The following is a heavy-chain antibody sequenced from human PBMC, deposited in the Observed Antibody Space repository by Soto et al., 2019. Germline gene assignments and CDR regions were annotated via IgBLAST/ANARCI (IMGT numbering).Heavy chain of an antibody. Sequence: ASVKVSCKASGNTFSSYAISWVRQAPGQGLEWMGWIIGYKGNTNYAQKFQGRVTFTTDTSTSTAYMELRSLRSDDTAVYYCAPHTLDTGMPSGYWGQGTLVTVSS. CDR2: IIGYKGNT. CDR1: GNTFSSYA. CDR3: APHTLDTGMPSGY. D-gene: IGHD5-18*01. J-gene: IGHJ4*02. V-gene: IGHV1-18*01.